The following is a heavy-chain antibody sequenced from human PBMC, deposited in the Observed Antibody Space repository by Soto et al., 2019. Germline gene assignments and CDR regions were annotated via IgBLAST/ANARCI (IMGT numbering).Heavy chain of an antibody. CDR2: IHHSGTT. V-gene: IGHV4-38-2*01. D-gene: IGHD4-17*01. CDR1: DSSINSNYY. CDR3: ARGLYGGNSDY. J-gene: IGHJ4*02. Sequence: PSETLSLTCGVSDSSINSNYYWLWIRQPPGKGLEWIGAIHHSGTTYYTPSLKSRVTISMDMSKNHFSLRLTSVTAADTAVYYYARGLYGGNSDYWGQGTPVTVSS.